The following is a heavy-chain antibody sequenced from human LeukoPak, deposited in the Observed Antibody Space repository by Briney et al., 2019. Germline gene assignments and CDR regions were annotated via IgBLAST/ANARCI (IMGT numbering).Heavy chain of an antibody. D-gene: IGHD3-22*01. CDR3: ARDSDYYDSSGSYFDY. J-gene: IGHJ4*02. CDR2: ISCDGSNK. Sequence: GGSLRLSCAASGFTFSSYAMHWVRQAPGKGLEWVAVISCDGSNKYYADSVKGRFTISRDNSKNTLYLQMNSLRAEDTAVYYCARDSDYYDSSGSYFDYWGQGTLVTVSS. CDR1: GFTFSSYA. V-gene: IGHV3-30-3*01.